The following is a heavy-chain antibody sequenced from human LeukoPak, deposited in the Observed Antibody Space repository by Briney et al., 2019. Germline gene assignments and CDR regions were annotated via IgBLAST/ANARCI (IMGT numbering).Heavy chain of an antibody. CDR2: INLNSGGT. V-gene: IGHV1-2*04. D-gene: IGHD4-17*01. CDR3: VRDRATVATPYFDY. J-gene: IGHJ4*02. CDR1: GFTFTGYY. Sequence: VASVKVSCKSSGFTFTGYYINWVRQAPGQGLEWMGWINLNSGGTKYAQKFQGWVTMTRDTSISTAYMELHRLSSDDTAVYFCVRDRATVATPYFDYWGQGTQVTVPS.